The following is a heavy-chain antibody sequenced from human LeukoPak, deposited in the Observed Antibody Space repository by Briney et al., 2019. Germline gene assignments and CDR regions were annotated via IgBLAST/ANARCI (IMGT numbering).Heavy chain of an antibody. CDR2: IYSGGST. J-gene: IGHJ4*02. D-gene: IGHD5-18*01. CDR1: GFTFTNAW. Sequence: GGSLRLSCAGSGFTFTNAWMSWVRQAPGKGLEWVSVIYSGGSTYYADSVKGRFTISRDNAKNTLYLQMNSLRAEDTAVYYCVRLRWDTAMGFDYWGPGSLVTVSS. V-gene: IGHV3-66*01. CDR3: VRLRWDTAMGFDY.